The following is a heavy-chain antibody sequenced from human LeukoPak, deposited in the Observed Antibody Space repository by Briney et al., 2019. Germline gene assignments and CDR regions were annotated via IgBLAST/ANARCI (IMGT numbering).Heavy chain of an antibody. CDR3: ARAPVGEYYYYYYMDV. CDR2: IKQDGSEK. V-gene: IGHV3-7*01. CDR1: GFTFSSYW. J-gene: IGHJ6*03. D-gene: IGHD1-26*01. Sequence: GGSLRLSCAASGFTFSSYWMSWVRQAPGKGLEWVANIKQDGSEKYYVDSVKGRFTISRDNAKNSLYLQMNSLRAEDTAVYYCARAPVGEYYYYYYMDVWGKGTTVTISS.